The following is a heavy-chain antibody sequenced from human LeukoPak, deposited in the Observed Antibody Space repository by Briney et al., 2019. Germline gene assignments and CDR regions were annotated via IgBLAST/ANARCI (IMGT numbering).Heavy chain of an antibody. D-gene: IGHD3-10*01. J-gene: IGHJ4*02. CDR1: GFTVSGNS. CDR2: IYSGGTT. Sequence: GGSLRLSCAASGFTVSGNSLSWVRQAPGKGLEWVSVIYSGGTTYYADSVRGRFTISRDNSKNTLYLQMNSLRAEDTAVYYCATDSSGRPFDSWGQGTLVTVSS. CDR3: ATDSSGRPFDS. V-gene: IGHV3-53*01.